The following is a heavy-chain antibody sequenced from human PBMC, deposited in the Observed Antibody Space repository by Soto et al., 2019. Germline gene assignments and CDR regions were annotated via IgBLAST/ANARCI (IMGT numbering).Heavy chain of an antibody. D-gene: IGHD6-6*01. Sequence: QVQLQESGPGLVKPSQTLSLTCTVSGGSISSGGYFWSWIRQHPGKGLEWIGFIYYSESTYYNPSLQSRVTISVDTSKNQFSLKLSSVTAADPAVYYCAREGAAPYYYYGMDVWGQATTVTVSS. CDR3: AREGAAPYYYYGMDV. CDR1: GGSISSGGYF. V-gene: IGHV4-31*03. J-gene: IGHJ6*01. CDR2: IYYSEST.